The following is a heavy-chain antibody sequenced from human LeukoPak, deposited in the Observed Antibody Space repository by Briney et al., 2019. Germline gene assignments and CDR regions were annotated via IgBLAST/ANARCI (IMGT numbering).Heavy chain of an antibody. CDR2: IYYSGST. J-gene: IGHJ4*02. CDR3: ATLKVGSSWYYFDY. CDR1: GGSISSSSYY. D-gene: IGHD6-13*01. V-gene: IGHV4-39*01. Sequence: SETLSLTCTVSGGSISSSSYYWGWILQPPGKGLEWIGSIYYSGSTYYNPSLKSRVTISVDTSKNQFSLKLSSVTAADTAVYYCATLKVGSSWYYFDYWGQGTLVTVSS.